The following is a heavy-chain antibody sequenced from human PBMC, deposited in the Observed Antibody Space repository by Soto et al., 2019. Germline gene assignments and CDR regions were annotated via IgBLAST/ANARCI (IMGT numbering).Heavy chain of an antibody. D-gene: IGHD4-17*01. CDR3: ASGLVTTLHY. CDR1: GGSIRSYY. J-gene: IGHJ4*02. V-gene: IGHV4-59*12. Sequence: SETLSLTCTVSGGSIRSYYWSWIRQPPGKGLEWIGYIYYSGSTNYNPSLKSRVTISVDTSKNQFSLKLSSVTAADTAVYYCASGLVTTLHYWGQGTLVTVSS. CDR2: IYYSGST.